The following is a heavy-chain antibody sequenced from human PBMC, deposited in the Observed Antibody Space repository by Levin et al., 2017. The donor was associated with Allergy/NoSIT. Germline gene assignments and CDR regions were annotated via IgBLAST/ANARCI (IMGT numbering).Heavy chain of an antibody. J-gene: IGHJ5*02. CDR3: ARDKWGYCSSTSCDELSGP. V-gene: IGHV1-69*13. CDR2: IIPIFGTA. D-gene: IGHD2-2*01. Sequence: SVKVSCKASGGTFSSYAISWVRQAPGQGLEWMGGIIPIFGTANYAQKFQGRVTITADESTSTAYMELSSLRSEDTAVYYCARDKWGYCSSTSCDELSGPWGQGTLVTVSS. CDR1: GGTFSSYA.